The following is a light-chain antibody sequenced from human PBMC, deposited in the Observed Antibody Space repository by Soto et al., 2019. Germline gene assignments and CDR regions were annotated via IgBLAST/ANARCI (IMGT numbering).Light chain of an antibody. CDR2: EAS. V-gene: IGKV3-11*01. CDR3: QQRSNWPPIT. CDR1: QSVNSY. J-gene: IGKJ5*01. Sequence: EIGLTQSQATLSLSPGERATRTCRASQSVNSYLAWYQQKPGQAPRLLIYEASNRATGIPARFSGSGSGTDFTLTISRLEPEDFAVYYCQQRSNWPPITFGQGTRLEIK.